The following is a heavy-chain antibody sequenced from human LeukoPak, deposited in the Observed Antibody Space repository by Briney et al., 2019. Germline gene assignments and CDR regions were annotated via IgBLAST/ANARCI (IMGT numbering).Heavy chain of an antibody. D-gene: IGHD3-10*01. Sequence: ASVEVSCRASGFTFTNYAIHWVRQAPGQRLEWMGWINGANGNTKYSQKLQGRVTITRDSSASTAYMDLSSLTSEDTAVYYCARDENMARGVPNWFDPWGQGTLVIVSS. CDR2: INGANGNT. CDR3: ARDENMARGVPNWFDP. J-gene: IGHJ5*02. CDR1: GFTFTNYA. V-gene: IGHV1-3*01.